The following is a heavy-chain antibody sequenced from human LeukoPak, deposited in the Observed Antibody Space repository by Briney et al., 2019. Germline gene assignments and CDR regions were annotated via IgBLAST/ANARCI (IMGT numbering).Heavy chain of an antibody. V-gene: IGHV3-7*01. J-gene: IGHJ4*02. CDR1: GLTFSNHW. D-gene: IGHD3-9*01. CDR2: IKPDGSGE. CDR3: LTSRGY. Sequence: GGSLRLSCAATGLTFSNHWMNWVRQAPGKGLEWVANIKPDGSGEYYVDSVKGRFIISRDNAKNSVYLQMNSLRAEDTAVYYMLTSRGYRGQGTLVTVSS.